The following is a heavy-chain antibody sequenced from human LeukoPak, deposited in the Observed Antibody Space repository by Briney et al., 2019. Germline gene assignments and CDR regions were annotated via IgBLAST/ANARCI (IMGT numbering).Heavy chain of an antibody. V-gene: IGHV4-59*10. CDR3: ARALTVWFGELSHAFDI. CDR2: IYTSGST. Sequence: SETLSLTCAVYGGSFSGYYWSWIRQPPGKGLEWIGRIYTSGSTNYNPSLKSRVTMSVDTSKNQFSLKLSSVTAADTAVYYCARALTVWFGELSHAFDIWGQGTMVTVSS. CDR1: GGSFSGYY. D-gene: IGHD3-10*01. J-gene: IGHJ3*02.